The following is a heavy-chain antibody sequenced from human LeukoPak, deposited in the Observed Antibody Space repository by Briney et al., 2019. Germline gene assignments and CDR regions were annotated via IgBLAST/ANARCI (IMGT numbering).Heavy chain of an antibody. D-gene: IGHD6-19*01. CDR2: INPNSGGT. CDR3: ARDRVIAVAGTLLSF. J-gene: IGHJ4*02. V-gene: IGHV1-2*02. Sequence: ASVKVSCKASGYTFTGHYMHWVRQAPGQGLEWMGWINPNSGGTNYAQKFQGRVTMTRDTSISTAYMELSRLRSDDTAVYYCARDRVIAVAGTLLSFWGQGTLVTVSS. CDR1: GYTFTGHY.